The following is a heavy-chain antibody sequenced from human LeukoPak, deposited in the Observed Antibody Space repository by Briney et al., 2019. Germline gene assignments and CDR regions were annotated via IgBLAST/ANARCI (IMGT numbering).Heavy chain of an antibody. V-gene: IGHV4-30-4*08. D-gene: IGHD2-2*01. Sequence: KASETLSLTCTVSGGSISSANHFWSWVRQSPGEGLEWIGYIHYDGRAHYNPSLKSRVSMSLDMSKNQFSLSLSSVTAADTAIYYCAREVITPGDSDGFDLWGQGTMVSVSS. CDR1: GGSISSANHF. CDR2: IHYDGRA. J-gene: IGHJ3*01. CDR3: AREVITPGDSDGFDL.